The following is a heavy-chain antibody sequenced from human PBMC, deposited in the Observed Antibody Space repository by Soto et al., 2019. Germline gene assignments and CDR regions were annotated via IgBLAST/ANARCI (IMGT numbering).Heavy chain of an antibody. D-gene: IGHD2-2*01. CDR1: GYSFTSYG. Sequence: GASVKVSCKASGYSFTSYGISWVRRAPGQGLEWMGWISPYNGHIQFVQRLQGRVSMTTDTSTKTAYMELRNLRSDDTAQYYCARDLTIVPATHPRLENYGMDVWGQGTTVTVSS. J-gene: IGHJ6*02. CDR3: ARDLTIVPATHPRLENYGMDV. CDR2: ISPYNGHI. V-gene: IGHV1-18*01.